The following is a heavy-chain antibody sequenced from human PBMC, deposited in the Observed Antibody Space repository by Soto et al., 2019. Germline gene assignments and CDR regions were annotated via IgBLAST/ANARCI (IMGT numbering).Heavy chain of an antibody. J-gene: IGHJ6*02. CDR3: ARGGPYFGELFPRYYYYGMDV. Sequence: ASVKVSCKASGYTFTSYDINWVRQATGQGLEWMGWMNPNSGNTGYAQKFQGRVTMTRNTSISTAYMELSSLRSEDTAVYYCARGGPYFGELFPRYYYYGMDVWGQGTTVTVSS. D-gene: IGHD3-10*01. CDR2: MNPNSGNT. CDR1: GYTFTSYD. V-gene: IGHV1-8*01.